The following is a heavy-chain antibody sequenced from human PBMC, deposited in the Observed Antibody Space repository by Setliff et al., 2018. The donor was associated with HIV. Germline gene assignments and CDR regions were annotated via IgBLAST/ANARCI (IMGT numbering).Heavy chain of an antibody. CDR3: ATLDPNYGDYCNY. CDR2: IYPYDSDT. J-gene: IGHJ4*02. V-gene: IGHV5-51*01. Sequence: PGESLKISCKGSGYSFTTYWVGWVRQMPGKGLEWMGIIYPYDSDTRYSPSFQGQVTISADKSISTAYVQWSGLKASDTAMYYCATLDPNYGDYCNYWGQGTLVTVSS. CDR1: GYSFTTYW. D-gene: IGHD4-17*01.